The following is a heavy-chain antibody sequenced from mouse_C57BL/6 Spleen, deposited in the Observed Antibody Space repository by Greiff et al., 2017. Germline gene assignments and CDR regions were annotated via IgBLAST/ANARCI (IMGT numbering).Heavy chain of an antibody. CDR1: GYTFTDYD. CDR2: LDPETGGT. J-gene: IGHJ2*01. V-gene: IGHV1-15*01. D-gene: IGHD2-1*01. Sequence: VQLPQSGAELVRPGASVTLSCQASGYTFTDYDMHWVKQTPVHGLEWIGALDPETGGTAYNQKFKGKAILTAAKSSSTAYMELRSLTSDDSAVYYCTRGDGNYDYFDYWGQGTTLTVSS. CDR3: TRGDGNYDYFDY.